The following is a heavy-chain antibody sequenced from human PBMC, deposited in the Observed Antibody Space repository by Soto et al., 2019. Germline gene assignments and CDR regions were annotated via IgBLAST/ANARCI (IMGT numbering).Heavy chain of an antibody. CDR3: AATGYSSAGEEDY. CDR1: GGSISSSNW. Sequence: QVQLQESGPGLVKPSGTLSLTCAVSGGSISSSNWWSWVHQPPGKGLEWIGEIYHSGSTNYNPSLKSRVTVSVDKCKNQFSLKLSSVTAADAAVYYCAATGYSSAGEEDYWGQGTLVTVSS. D-gene: IGHD6-19*01. CDR2: IYHSGST. V-gene: IGHV4-4*02. J-gene: IGHJ4*02.